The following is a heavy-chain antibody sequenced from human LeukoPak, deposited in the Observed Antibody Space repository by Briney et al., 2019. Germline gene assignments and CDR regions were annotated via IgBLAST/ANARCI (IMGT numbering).Heavy chain of an antibody. CDR1: GFTFSTYY. D-gene: IGHD6-6*01. J-gene: IGHJ4*02. CDR2: ITGSSSYI. Sequence: GRSLRLSCVASGFTFSTYYMNWVRQAPGKGLEWVSFITGSSSYIYYTDSVKGRFTISRDNAKNSLFLQMNSLRGEDTAVYYCASGFSSSPYFDYWGQGTLVTVSS. V-gene: IGHV3-21*01. CDR3: ASGFSSSPYFDY.